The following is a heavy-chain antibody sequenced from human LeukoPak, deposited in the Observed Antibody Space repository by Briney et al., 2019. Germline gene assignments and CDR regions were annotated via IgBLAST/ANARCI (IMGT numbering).Heavy chain of an antibody. V-gene: IGHV7-4-1*02. CDR2: INTNTGNP. Sequence: ASVKVSCKASGYTFTSYAMNWVRQAPGQGLEWMGWINTNTGNPTYAQGFTGRFVFSLDTSVSTAYLQISSLKAEDTAVYYCARGSYYGSGSYYLYDAFDIWGQGTMVTVSS. CDR3: ARGSYYGSGSYYLYDAFDI. J-gene: IGHJ3*02. CDR1: GYTFTSYA. D-gene: IGHD3-10*01.